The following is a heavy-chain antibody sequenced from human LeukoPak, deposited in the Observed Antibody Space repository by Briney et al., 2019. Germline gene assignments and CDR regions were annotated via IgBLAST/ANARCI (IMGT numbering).Heavy chain of an antibody. CDR3: ARGRRGGAEVVVAATRNFDY. J-gene: IGHJ4*02. CDR2: INHSGST. Sequence: SETLSLTCAVYGGSFSGYYWCWIRQPPGKGLEWIGEINHSGSTNYNPSLKSRVTISVDTSKNQFSLKLSSVTAADTAVYYCARGRRGGAEVVVAATRNFDYWGQGTLVTVSS. D-gene: IGHD2-15*01. CDR1: GGSFSGYY. V-gene: IGHV4-34*01.